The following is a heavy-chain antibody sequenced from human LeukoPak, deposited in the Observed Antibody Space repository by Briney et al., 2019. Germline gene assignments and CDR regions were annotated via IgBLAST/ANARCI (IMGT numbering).Heavy chain of an antibody. CDR3: ATTRALTGGGFDY. CDR1: GGSISSSSYH. J-gene: IGHJ4*02. CDR2: IYYSGGI. D-gene: IGHD1-14*01. V-gene: IGHV4-39*01. Sequence: ASETLSLTCTVSGGSISSSSYHWGWARQPPGKGLEYIGTIYYSGGIYYNPSLKSRVTISVDTSKNQFSLKLSSATAADTAIYYCATTRALTGGGFDYWGQGTLVTVSS.